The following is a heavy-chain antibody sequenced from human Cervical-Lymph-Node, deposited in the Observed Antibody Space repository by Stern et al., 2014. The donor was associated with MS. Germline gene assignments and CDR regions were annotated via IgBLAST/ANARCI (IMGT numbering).Heavy chain of an antibody. J-gene: IGHJ6*02. V-gene: IGHV3-21*06. Sequence: EVQLVESGGGLVKPGGSLRLSCAASGFTFSSYSMNWVRPAPGKGLEWVSFISSSSDYINYGVSLKGRFTVSRDNARDSLFLNMHSLRAEDTAVYYCARSRGSVAAAALGYLYHTMDVWGQGTTVTVS. CDR3: ARSRGSVAAAALGYLYHTMDV. D-gene: IGHD2-15*01. CDR2: ISSSSDYI. CDR1: GFTFSSYS.